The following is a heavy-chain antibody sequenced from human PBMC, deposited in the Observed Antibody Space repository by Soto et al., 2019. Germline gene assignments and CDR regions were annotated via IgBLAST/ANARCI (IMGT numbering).Heavy chain of an antibody. V-gene: IGHV5-51*01. D-gene: IGHD3-22*01. Sequence: GESLKISCKGSGYNFTAYWIVWVRQMPGKGLEWMGIIYPGDSDTRYSPSFQGQVTMSADKSISTAYLQWSSVKASDNAIYYCARQYYYETSGYRPFDYWGQGTRVTVSS. J-gene: IGHJ4*02. CDR3: ARQYYYETSGYRPFDY. CDR1: GYNFTAYW. CDR2: IYPGDSDT.